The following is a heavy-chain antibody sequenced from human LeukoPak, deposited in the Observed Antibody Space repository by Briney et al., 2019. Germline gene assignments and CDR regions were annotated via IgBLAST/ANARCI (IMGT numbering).Heavy chain of an antibody. V-gene: IGHV1-2*04. CDR1: GYTFTGYY. Sequence: ASVKVSCRASGYTFTGYYMHWVRQAPGQGLEWMGWINPNSGGTNYAQKFQGWVTMTRDTSISTAYMELSRLRSDDTAVYYCARGPYDILTGPPNLYYYYYGMDVWGQGTTVTVSS. CDR3: ARGPYDILTGPPNLYYYYYGMDV. CDR2: INPNSGGT. D-gene: IGHD3-9*01. J-gene: IGHJ6*02.